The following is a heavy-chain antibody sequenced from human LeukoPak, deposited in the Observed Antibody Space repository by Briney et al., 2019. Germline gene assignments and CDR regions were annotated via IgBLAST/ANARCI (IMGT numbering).Heavy chain of an antibody. CDR2: IYTSGST. Sequence: SSETLSLTCTVSGGSISSYYWSWIRQPPGKGLEWIGYIYTSGSTNYNPSLKSRVTISVDTSKNQFSLKLSSVTAADTAVYYCARRRGYSSSWYGSPAFDIWGQGTMVTVSS. D-gene: IGHD6-13*01. V-gene: IGHV4-4*09. CDR1: GGSISSYY. J-gene: IGHJ3*02. CDR3: ARRRGYSSSWYGSPAFDI.